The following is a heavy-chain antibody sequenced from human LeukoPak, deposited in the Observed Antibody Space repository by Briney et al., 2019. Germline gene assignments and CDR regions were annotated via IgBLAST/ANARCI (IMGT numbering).Heavy chain of an antibody. CDR3: ARPYYYDSRIDP. CDR1: GGSITSGDYY. V-gene: IGHV4-30-4*01. J-gene: IGHJ5*02. Sequence: KTSETLSLTCTVSGGSITSGDYYWSWIRQPPGKGLGWIAYMYYSGSTYYNPSLKSRVTMSADTSKNQFSLKLSSVTAADTAVYYCARPYYYDSRIDPWGQGTLVTVSS. CDR2: MYYSGST. D-gene: IGHD3-22*01.